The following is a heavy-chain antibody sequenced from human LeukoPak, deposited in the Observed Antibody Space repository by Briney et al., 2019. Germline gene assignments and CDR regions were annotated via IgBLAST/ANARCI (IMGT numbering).Heavy chain of an antibody. Sequence: GGSLRLSCAASGFTFSSYWMSWVRQAPGKGLEWVANIKQDGSEKYYVDSAKGRFTISRDNAKNSLYLQMNSLRAEDTAVYYRARARASGRSGFDYWGQGTLVTVSS. D-gene: IGHD2-15*01. V-gene: IGHV3-7*03. CDR1: GFTFSSYW. J-gene: IGHJ4*02. CDR2: IKQDGSEK. CDR3: ARARASGRSGFDY.